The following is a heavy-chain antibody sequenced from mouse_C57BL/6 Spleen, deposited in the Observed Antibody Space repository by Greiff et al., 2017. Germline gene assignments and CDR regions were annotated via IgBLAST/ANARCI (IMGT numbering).Heavy chain of an antibody. CDR1: GYTFTSSW. CDR3: ASVRYDYEFDY. V-gene: IGHV1-55*01. Sequence: VQLQQSGAELVKPGASVKLSCKASGYTFTSSWITWVKQRPGQGLEWIGDIYPGSGSTNYNGKFKSKATVTVDTSSSTAYMHLSSLTSEDSAVYDGASVRYDYEFDYWGQGTTLTVSS. J-gene: IGHJ2*01. CDR2: IYPGSGST. D-gene: IGHD2-4*01.